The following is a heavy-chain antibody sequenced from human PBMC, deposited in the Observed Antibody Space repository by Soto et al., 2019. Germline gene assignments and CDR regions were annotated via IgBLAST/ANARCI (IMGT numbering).Heavy chain of an antibody. J-gene: IGHJ5*02. CDR1: GGSISRGDYY. Sequence: PSEALSLTCTVSGGSISRGDYYWSWIRQPPGKGLEWIGYIYYSGSTYYNPSLKSRVTISVDTSKNQFSLKLSSVTAADTAVYYCARGPQALWFDPWGQGTLVTVSS. V-gene: IGHV4-30-4*01. CDR3: ARGPQALWFDP. CDR2: IYYSGST.